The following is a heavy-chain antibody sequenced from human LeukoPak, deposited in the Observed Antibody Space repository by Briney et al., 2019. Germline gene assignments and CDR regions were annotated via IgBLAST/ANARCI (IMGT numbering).Heavy chain of an antibody. CDR2: INHSGST. Sequence: PSETLSLTCAVYGGSFSGYYRSWIRQPPGKGLEWIGEINHSGSTNYNPSLKSRVTISVDTSKNQFSLKLSSVTAADTAVYYCARGSYDSSGSIQLYYFDYWGQGTLVTVSS. CDR3: ARGSYDSSGSIQLYYFDY. V-gene: IGHV4-34*01. J-gene: IGHJ4*02. CDR1: GGSFSGYY. D-gene: IGHD3-22*01.